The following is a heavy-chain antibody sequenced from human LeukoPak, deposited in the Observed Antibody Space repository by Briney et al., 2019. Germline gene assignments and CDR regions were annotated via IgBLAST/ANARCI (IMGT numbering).Heavy chain of an antibody. V-gene: IGHV2-70*04. J-gene: IGHJ4*02. CDR3: ARMKEGATIYFDY. D-gene: IGHD1-26*01. CDR1: GFSLSTSGMR. CDR2: IDWDDDK. Sequence: SGPALVKPTQTLTLTCTFSGFSLSTSGMRVSWIRQPPGKALKWLARIDWDDDKFYSTSLKTRLTISKDTSKNQVVLTMTNMDPVDTATYYCARMKEGATIYFDYWGQGTLVTVSS.